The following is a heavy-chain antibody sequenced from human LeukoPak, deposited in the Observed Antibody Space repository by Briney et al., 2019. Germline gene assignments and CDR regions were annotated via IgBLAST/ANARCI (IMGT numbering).Heavy chain of an antibody. CDR2: IYSDGST. D-gene: IGHD2-2*01. CDR1: GFTVSSNY. Sequence: GGSLRLSCAASGFTVSSNYMHWVRQAPGKGLEWVSVIYSDGSTYYADSVKDRLTISRGNSKNTLYLQMNSLRAEDTAVYYCASVFCSSSSCYDYFDYWGQGTMVTVSS. CDR3: ASVFCSSSSCYDYFDY. J-gene: IGHJ4*02. V-gene: IGHV3-53*01.